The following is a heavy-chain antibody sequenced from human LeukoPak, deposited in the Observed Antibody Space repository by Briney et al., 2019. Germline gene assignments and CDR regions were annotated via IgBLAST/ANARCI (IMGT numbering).Heavy chain of an antibody. V-gene: IGHV5-51*01. CDR2: IYPGDSDT. J-gene: IGHJ4*02. Sequence: GESLKISCKGSGYSFTSYWIGWVLQMPGKGLEWMGIIYPGDSDTRYSPSFQGQVTISADKSISTAYLQWSSLKASDTAMYYCARTYYYDSSGYYSPPFFDYWGQGTLVTVSS. CDR1: GYSFTSYW. D-gene: IGHD3-22*01. CDR3: ARTYYYDSSGYYSPPFFDY.